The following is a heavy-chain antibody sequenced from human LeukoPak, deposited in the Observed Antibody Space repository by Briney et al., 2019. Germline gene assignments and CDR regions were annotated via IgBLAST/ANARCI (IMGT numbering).Heavy chain of an antibody. CDR3: ASQYYDSSGYYYFDY. J-gene: IGHJ4*02. D-gene: IGHD3-22*01. CDR1: GGSINSSNW. V-gene: IGHV4-4*02. Sequence: PSGTLSLTCAVSGGSINSSNWWSWVRQPPGKGLEWVGEIYHSGSTNYNPSLKSRVTISVDKSKNQFSLKLSSVTAADTAVYYCASQYYDSSGYYYFDYWAREPWSPSPQ. CDR2: IYHSGST.